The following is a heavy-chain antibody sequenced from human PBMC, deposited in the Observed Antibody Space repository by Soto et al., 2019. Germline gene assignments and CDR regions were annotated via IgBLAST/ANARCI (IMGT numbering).Heavy chain of an antibody. CDR1: GESFSDYY. J-gene: IGHJ4*02. CDR2: IYYSGST. CDR3: ARAPRGNYGYPSYFDY. V-gene: IGHV4-59*01. D-gene: IGHD3-10*01. Sequence: PSETLSLARAVYGESFSDYYWSWLRQPPGKGLEWIGYIYYSGSTNYNPSLKSRVTISVDTSKNQFSLKLSSVTAADTAVYYCARAPRGNYGYPSYFDYWGQGTLVTVS.